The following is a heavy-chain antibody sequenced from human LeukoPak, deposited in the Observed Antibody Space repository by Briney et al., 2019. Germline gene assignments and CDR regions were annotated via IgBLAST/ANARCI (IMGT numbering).Heavy chain of an antibody. CDR2: ISGSGGST. Sequence: GGSLRLSCAASGFTFSSYAMSWVRQAPGKGLEWVSAISGSGGSTYYADSVKGRFTISRDNSKNTLYLQMNSLRAEDTAVYYCAKQSVQLVFPPDGMDVWGQGTTVTVSS. CDR1: GFTFSSYA. J-gene: IGHJ6*02. CDR3: AKQSVQLVFPPDGMDV. V-gene: IGHV3-23*01. D-gene: IGHD5-24*01.